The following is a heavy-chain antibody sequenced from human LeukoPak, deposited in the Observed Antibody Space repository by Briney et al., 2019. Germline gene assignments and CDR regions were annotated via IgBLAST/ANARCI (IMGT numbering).Heavy chain of an antibody. Sequence: SETLSLTCAVYGGSSSGYYWSWIRQPPGKGLEWIGEINHSGSTNYNPSLKSRVTISVDTSKNQFSLKLSSVTAADTAVYYCARAWQYFDYWGQGTLATVPS. CDR2: INHSGST. V-gene: IGHV4-34*01. CDR3: ARAWQYFDY. J-gene: IGHJ4*02. CDR1: GGSSSGYY.